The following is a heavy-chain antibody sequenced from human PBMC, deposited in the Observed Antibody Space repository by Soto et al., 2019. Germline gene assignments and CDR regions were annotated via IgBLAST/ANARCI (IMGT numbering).Heavy chain of an antibody. D-gene: IGHD2-2*01. J-gene: IGHJ6*02. Sequence: QVQLVESGGGVVQPGGSLRLSCAASGFSFSSYGMHWVRQAPGKGLEWVAVTWVDESHKDYADSVKGRFTISRDNSKNTLFLQMKSLRPEDTAVYYCARDLVPVAVMDDYYYGMDVWGQGTTVTVS. CDR3: ARDLVPVAVMDDYYYGMDV. CDR1: GFSFSSYG. CDR2: TWVDESHK. V-gene: IGHV3-33*01.